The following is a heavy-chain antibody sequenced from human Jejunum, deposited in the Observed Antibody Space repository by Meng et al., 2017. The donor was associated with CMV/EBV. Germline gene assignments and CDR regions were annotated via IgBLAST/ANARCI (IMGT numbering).Heavy chain of an antibody. D-gene: IGHD5-12*01. CDR2: ISDDGSTT. V-gene: IGHV3-74*01. CDR1: GFNFSSYW. CDR3: ARATRAKWPYFDY. J-gene: IGHJ4*02. Sequence: EGQWVESGGGLVQPGGSLRLSCAASGFNFSSYWMHWVRQVPGKGLVWVSLISDDGSTTTYADSVQGRFSISRDNAKNTLYLEMNSLRAEDTAVYYCARATRAKWPYFDYWGQGTLVTVSS.